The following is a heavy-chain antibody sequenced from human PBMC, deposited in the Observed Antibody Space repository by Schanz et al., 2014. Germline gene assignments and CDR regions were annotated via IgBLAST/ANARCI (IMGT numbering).Heavy chain of an antibody. CDR1: GFSFGAYA. CDR3: AKERDITGWNHGDY. Sequence: EEQLVESGGGLVQPGRSLRLSCAASGFSFGAYAMHWVRQAPGKGLEWVSGITRDSGETYYAESVKGRFTISGDNAKNSLYLQMNSLRAEDTAVYHCAKERDITGWNHGDYWGQGTLVTVSS. J-gene: IGHJ4*02. CDR2: ITRDSGET. V-gene: IGHV3-9*01. D-gene: IGHD6-19*01.